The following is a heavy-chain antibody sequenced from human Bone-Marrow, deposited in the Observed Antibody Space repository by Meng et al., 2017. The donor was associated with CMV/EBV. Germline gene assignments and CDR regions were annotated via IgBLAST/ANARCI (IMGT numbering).Heavy chain of an antibody. CDR1: GYTFTSYA. Sequence: SVKVSCKASGYTFTSYAMNWVRQAPGQALEWMGWITPFNGDTNYAQKFQDRLTISRDRSMSTAYMELSSLRSEDTAMYYCARSDGTGDAMDVWGQGTTVTVSS. CDR3: ARSDGTGDAMDV. J-gene: IGHJ6*02. CDR2: ITPFNGDT. V-gene: IGHV1-45*02. D-gene: IGHD1-14*01.